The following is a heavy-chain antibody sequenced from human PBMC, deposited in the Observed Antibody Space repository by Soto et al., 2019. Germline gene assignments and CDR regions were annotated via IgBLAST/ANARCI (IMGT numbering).Heavy chain of an antibody. CDR2: IIPILGIA. CDR3: ARARYCSSTSCYTDY. D-gene: IGHD2-2*02. V-gene: IGHV1-69*02. Sequence: SVKVSCKASGGTFSSYTISWVRQAPGQGLEWMGRIIPILGIANYAQKFQGRVTITADKSTSTAYMELSSLRSEDTAVYSCARARYCSSTSCYTDYWGQGTLVTVSS. J-gene: IGHJ4*02. CDR1: GGTFSSYT.